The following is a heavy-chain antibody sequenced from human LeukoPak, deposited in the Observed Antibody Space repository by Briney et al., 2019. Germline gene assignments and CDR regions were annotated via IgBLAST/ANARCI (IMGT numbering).Heavy chain of an antibody. CDR3: TKLGNNWADGDYWADGS. CDR1: GFTFRNYG. J-gene: IGHJ5*02. V-gene: IGHV3-48*02. CDR2: ISSSSSTI. Sequence: GGSLRLSCTTSGFTFRNYGMTWVRQAPGKGLEWVSYISSSSSTIFYADSVKGRFIISRDDAKNSLDLQMNSLRDEDTAMYYCTKLGNNWADGDYWADGSWGQGTLVTVSS. D-gene: IGHD1-1*01.